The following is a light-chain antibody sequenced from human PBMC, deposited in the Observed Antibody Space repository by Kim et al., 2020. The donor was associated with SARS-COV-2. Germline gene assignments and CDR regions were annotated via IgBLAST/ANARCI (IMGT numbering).Light chain of an antibody. CDR3: QVWDSSSVV. V-gene: IGLV3-21*04. CDR2: YDR. J-gene: IGLJ2*01. Sequence: SVGPGKTARITWGGNNIGSKSVHWYQQKPGQAPVLVIYYDRDRPSGIPERFSGSNSGNTATLTISRVEAGDEADYYCQVWDSSSVVFGGGTQLTVL. CDR1: NIGSKS.